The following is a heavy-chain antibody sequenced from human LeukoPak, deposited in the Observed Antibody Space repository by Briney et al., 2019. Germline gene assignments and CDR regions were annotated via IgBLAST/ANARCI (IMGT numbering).Heavy chain of an antibody. CDR3: ARVTATIPYYYMDV. D-gene: IGHD1-26*01. CDR2: IYTSRGT. CDR1: GGSISSYY. J-gene: IGHJ6*03. Sequence: PSETLSLTCTVSGGSISSYYWSWIRQPAGKGLEWIGRIYTSRGTNYNPSLKSRVTMSVDTSKNQFSLKLSSVTAADTAVYYCARVTATIPYYYMDVWGKGTTVTVSS. V-gene: IGHV4-4*07.